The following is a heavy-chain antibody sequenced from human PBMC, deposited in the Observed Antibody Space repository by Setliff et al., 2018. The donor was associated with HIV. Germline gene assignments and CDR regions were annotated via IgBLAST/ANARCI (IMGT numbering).Heavy chain of an antibody. CDR2: IKQDGIEK. D-gene: IGHD1-20*01. CDR3: AREGVYNWNSVDV. Sequence: GSLRLSCVASGFTFSNYWMAWLRQAPGKGLEWVANIKQDGIEKIYVDSVEGRFTISRDNARNSLDLQMNSLRAEDTAIYYCAREGVYNWNSVDVWGKGTTVTVSS. CDR1: GFTFSNYW. V-gene: IGHV3-7*03. J-gene: IGHJ6*04.